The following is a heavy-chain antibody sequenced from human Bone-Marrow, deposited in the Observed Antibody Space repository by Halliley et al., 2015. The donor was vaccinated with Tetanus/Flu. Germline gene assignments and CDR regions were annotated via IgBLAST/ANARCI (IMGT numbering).Heavy chain of an antibody. CDR3: ARQGRSAALYFDY. J-gene: IGHJ4*02. V-gene: IGHV5-51*01. CDR2: IYPGDPDT. Sequence: LELMGIIYPGDPDTTYMPSFQGQVTISADKSINPAYLQWSSLRASDPAIYYCARQGRSAALYFDYWGQGALVTVSS.